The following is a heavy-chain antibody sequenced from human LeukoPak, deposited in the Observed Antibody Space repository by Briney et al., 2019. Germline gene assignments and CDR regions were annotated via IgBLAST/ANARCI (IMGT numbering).Heavy chain of an antibody. CDR1: GFTFSSYS. Sequence: GGSLRLSCAASGFTFSSYSMDWVRQAPGKGLEWVSSIRSSSSYIYYADSVKGRFTISRDNAKNSLYLQMNSLRAEDTAVYYCARFSGSYYNPLDYWGQGTLVTVSS. V-gene: IGHV3-21*01. J-gene: IGHJ4*02. CDR2: IRSSSSYI. D-gene: IGHD3-10*01. CDR3: ARFSGSYYNPLDY.